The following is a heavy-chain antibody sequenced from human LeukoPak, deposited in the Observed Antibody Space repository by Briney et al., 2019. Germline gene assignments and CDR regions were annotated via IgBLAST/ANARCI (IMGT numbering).Heavy chain of an antibody. D-gene: IGHD3-22*01. CDR1: GFTVSRNY. V-gene: IGHV3-53*01. CDR3: ARATHYYESSGYDY. J-gene: IGHJ4*02. Sequence: GGSLRLSCAASGFTVSRNYMSWVRQAPGKGLEWVSVLYSGGSTNYADSVKGRFTISRDNSKNTLYLQMNSLRAEDTALYYCARATHYYESSGYDYWGQGTLVTVSS. CDR2: LYSGGST.